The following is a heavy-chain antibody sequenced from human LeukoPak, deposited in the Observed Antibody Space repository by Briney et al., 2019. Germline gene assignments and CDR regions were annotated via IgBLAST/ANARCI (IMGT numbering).Heavy chain of an antibody. CDR3: ARGPHCSTTSCYGYYYYGMDV. J-gene: IGHJ6*02. CDR1: GGSPSGYY. CDR2: INHSGST. V-gene: IGHV4-34*01. D-gene: IGHD2-2*01. Sequence: PSETLSLTCAVYGGSPSGYYWSWIRHPPGKGLEWIGEINHSGSTNYNPSLKSRVTISVDTSKNQCSLKLSSVTAADTAVYYCARGPHCSTTSCYGYYYYGMDVWGQGTTVTVSS.